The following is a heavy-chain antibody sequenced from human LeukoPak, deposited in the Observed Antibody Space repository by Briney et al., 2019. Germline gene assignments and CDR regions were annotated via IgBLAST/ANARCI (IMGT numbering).Heavy chain of an antibody. J-gene: IGHJ3*01. CDR3: ARVHCSRSSCYTDEAFDF. CDR1: GFTFSNYA. V-gene: IGHV3-23*01. D-gene: IGHD2-2*02. CDR2: ISIGGDST. Sequence: GGSLRLSCAASGFTFSNYAMTWVRQAPGKGLERVSAISIGGDSTYYADSVKGRFTISRDNSKNMLYLQLNSLKAEDAALYYCARVHCSRSSCYTDEAFDFWAKGHWSPSLQ.